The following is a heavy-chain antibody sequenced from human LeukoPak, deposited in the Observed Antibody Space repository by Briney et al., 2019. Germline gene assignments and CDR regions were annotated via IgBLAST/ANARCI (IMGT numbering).Heavy chain of an antibody. J-gene: IGHJ4*02. CDR1: GFTFSSYW. Sequence: GGSLRLSCAASGFTFSSYWMHWVRQAPGKGLVLVSRINSDGSSTSYADSVKGRFTISRDNAKNTLYLQMNSLRAEDTAVYYCARGPRYCSGGSCYCFYWGQGTLVTVSS. CDR3: ARGPRYCSGGSCYCFY. CDR2: INSDGSST. D-gene: IGHD2-15*01. V-gene: IGHV3-74*01.